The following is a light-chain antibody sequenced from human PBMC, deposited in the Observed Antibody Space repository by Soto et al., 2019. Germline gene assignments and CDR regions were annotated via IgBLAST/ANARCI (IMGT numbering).Light chain of an antibody. CDR3: QQSSNWPPWT. Sequence: EIVLTQSPATLSLSPGERATFSCKASQSVGTSLAWFQQKPGQAPRLLIYDASVRATGIPARFNGSGSGTDFTLTISRLQPEDIAMYYCQQSSNWPPWTFGRGTRVEI. CDR2: DAS. V-gene: IGKV3-11*01. J-gene: IGKJ1*01. CDR1: QSVGTS.